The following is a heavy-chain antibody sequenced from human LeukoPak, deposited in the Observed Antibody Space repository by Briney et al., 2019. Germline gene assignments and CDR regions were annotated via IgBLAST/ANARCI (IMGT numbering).Heavy chain of an antibody. V-gene: IGHV4-4*07. CDR3: AKVNQKASSGAFDI. J-gene: IGHJ3*02. CDR2: IYPGGNT. CDR1: GDSISNYY. Sequence: SETLSLTCTVSGDSISNYYWSWIRQPAGKGLDWVGRIYPGGNTDYNPSLMSRVTMSVNTTKNLFSLKLSFVPAADTAVYYCAKVNQKASSGAFDIWGQGTLVTVPS. D-gene: IGHD6-6*01.